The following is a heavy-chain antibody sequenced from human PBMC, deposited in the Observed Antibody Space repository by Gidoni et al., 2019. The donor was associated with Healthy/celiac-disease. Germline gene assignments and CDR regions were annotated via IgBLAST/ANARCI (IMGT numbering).Heavy chain of an antibody. CDR2: INPNSGGT. J-gene: IGHJ3*02. CDR1: GYTFTGYY. V-gene: IGHV1-2*02. D-gene: IGHD4-17*01. Sequence: QVQLVQSGAEVKKPGASVKVSCKASGYTFTGYYMPWVRQAPGQGLEWMGWINPNSGGTNYAQKFQGRVTMTRDTSISTAYMELSRLRSDDTAVYYCARDQHDYGDYGAFDIWGQGTMVTVSS. CDR3: ARDQHDYGDYGAFDI.